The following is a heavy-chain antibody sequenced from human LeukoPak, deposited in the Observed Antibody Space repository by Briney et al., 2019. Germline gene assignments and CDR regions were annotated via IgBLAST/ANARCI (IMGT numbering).Heavy chain of an antibody. Sequence: GGSLRLSCAASGNYWMHWVRQAPGKGLVWVSHINSDGSWTSYADSVKGRFTISKDNAKNTVYLQMNSLRADDTAVYYCVSFYETYWGRGTLVTVSS. V-gene: IGHV3-74*01. D-gene: IGHD2/OR15-2a*01. CDR3: VSFYETY. J-gene: IGHJ4*02. CDR2: INSDGSWT. CDR1: GNYW.